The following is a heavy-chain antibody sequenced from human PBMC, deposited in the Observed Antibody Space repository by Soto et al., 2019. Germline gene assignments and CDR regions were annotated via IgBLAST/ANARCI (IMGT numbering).Heavy chain of an antibody. J-gene: IGHJ3*02. D-gene: IGHD5-12*01. Sequence: EVQLVESGGGLVKPGGSLRLSCAASGFTFSTYSMNWVRQAPGKGLEWVSAISSSSSYIYYADSVKGRFTISRDSAKNALYLQMNSLRAEDTAVYYCARAQGSGYPRYGSFDIRGQGTMVTVSS. CDR3: ARAQGSGYPRYGSFDI. V-gene: IGHV3-21*01. CDR2: ISSSSSYI. CDR1: GFTFSTYS.